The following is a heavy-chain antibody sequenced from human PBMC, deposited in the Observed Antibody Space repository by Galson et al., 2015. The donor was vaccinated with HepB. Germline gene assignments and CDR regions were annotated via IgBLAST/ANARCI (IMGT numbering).Heavy chain of an antibody. CDR3: TKVGAPDYCNYFDF. CDR2: IRSEAYGGTT. V-gene: IGHV3-49*03. CDR1: GFTFGDHV. D-gene: IGHD1-26*01. Sequence: SLRLSCAASGFTFGDHVMSWFRQAPGRGLEWVSFIRSEAYGGTTQYAASVKGRFTISRDDSKSIAYLQMSSLKTEDTAVYYCTKVGAPDYCNYFDFWGQGTLVIVSS. J-gene: IGHJ4*02.